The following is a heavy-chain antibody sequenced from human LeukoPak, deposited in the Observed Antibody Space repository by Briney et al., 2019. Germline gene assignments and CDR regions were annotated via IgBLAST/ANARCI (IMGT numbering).Heavy chain of an antibody. CDR1: GFTFSSYA. CDR3: AKLLGYRGGGSCSGTLDY. Sequence: QPGGSLRLSCAGSGFTFSSYAMSWVRQAPGKGLEWVSAISGGGDSTYYADSVKGRFTISRDNSKNTLYLQMHSLRAEDTAVYYCAKLLGYRGGGSCSGTLDYWGRGTLVTVSS. CDR2: ISGGGDST. V-gene: IGHV3-23*01. J-gene: IGHJ4*02. D-gene: IGHD2-15*01.